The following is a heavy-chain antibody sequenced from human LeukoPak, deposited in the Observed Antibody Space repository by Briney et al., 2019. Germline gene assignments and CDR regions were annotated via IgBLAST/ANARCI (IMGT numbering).Heavy chain of an antibody. V-gene: IGHV1-2*02. CDR3: ARSSTVTNPYYYYGMDV. Sequence: GASVKVSCKASGYTFTGHYMHWVRQAPGQGLEWMGWINPNRGDTNYAQKFQDSVTMTRDPSSSTAYMELRRLTSDDTAVYYCARSSTVTNPYYYYGMDVWGQGTTVTVSS. J-gene: IGHJ6*02. CDR2: INPNRGDT. D-gene: IGHD4-17*01. CDR1: GYTFTGHY.